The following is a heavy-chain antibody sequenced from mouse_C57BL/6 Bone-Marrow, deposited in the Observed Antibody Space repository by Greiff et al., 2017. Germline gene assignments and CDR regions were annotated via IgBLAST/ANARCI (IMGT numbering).Heavy chain of an antibody. Sequence: EVMLVESGGDLVKPGGPLKLSCAASGFTFSSYGMSWVRQTPDKRLEWVATISSGGSYTYYPDSVKGRFTISRDNAKNTLYLQMSSLKSEDTAMYYCARLPITTVVGFDYWGQGTTLTVSS. J-gene: IGHJ2*01. CDR3: ARLPITTVVGFDY. V-gene: IGHV5-6*01. CDR2: ISSGGSYT. CDR1: GFTFSSYG. D-gene: IGHD1-1*01.